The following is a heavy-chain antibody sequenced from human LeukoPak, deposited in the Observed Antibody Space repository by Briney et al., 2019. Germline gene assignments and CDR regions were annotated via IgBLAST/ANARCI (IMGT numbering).Heavy chain of an antibody. CDR1: GFTFSSYW. V-gene: IGHV3-7*01. CDR3: ARDRGPPSYFDY. CDR2: IKQDGSEK. Sequence: GGSLRLSCAASGFTFSSYWMSWVRQARGKGREWVANIKQDGSEKYYVDSVKGRFTISRDNAKNSLYLQMNSLRAEDTAVYYCARDRGPPSYFDYWGQGTLVTVSS. D-gene: IGHD3-10*01. J-gene: IGHJ4*02.